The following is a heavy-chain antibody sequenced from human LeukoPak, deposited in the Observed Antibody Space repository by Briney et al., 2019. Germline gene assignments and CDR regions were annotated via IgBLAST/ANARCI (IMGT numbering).Heavy chain of an antibody. D-gene: IGHD3-10*01. V-gene: IGHV4-39*07. CDR2: RYYSGTT. Sequence: SETLSLTCTVSGGSVSSSNYYWGWIRQPPGKGLEWIGTRYYSGTTYHNPSLKSRVTISVETSKNQFSLKLSSVTAADTAVYYCARDRGNYYGSGSYYDWFDPWGQGTLVTVSS. CDR1: GGSVSSSNYY. J-gene: IGHJ5*02. CDR3: ARDRGNYYGSGSYYDWFDP.